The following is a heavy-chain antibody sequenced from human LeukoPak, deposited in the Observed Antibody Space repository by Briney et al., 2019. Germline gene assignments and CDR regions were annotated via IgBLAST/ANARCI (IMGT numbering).Heavy chain of an antibody. V-gene: IGHV3-33*01. CDR2: IWYDGSNK. J-gene: IGHJ3*02. D-gene: IGHD1-26*01. CDR1: GFTFSSYG. Sequence: GGSLRLSCAASGFTFSSYGMHWVRQAPGKGLEWVAVIWYDGSNKYYADSVKGRFTISRDNSKNTLYLQMNSLRAEDTAVYYCAREGSGSYLDAFDIWGQGTMVTVSS. CDR3: AREGSGSYLDAFDI.